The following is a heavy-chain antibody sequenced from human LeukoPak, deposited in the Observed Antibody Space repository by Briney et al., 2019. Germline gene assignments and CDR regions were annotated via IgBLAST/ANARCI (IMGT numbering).Heavy chain of an antibody. J-gene: IGHJ5*01. Sequence: GGSLGLSCAASGFKFSDHYMTWIRRAPGKGLEYISYIGPTGSYTKYADSVKGRVTISRDNAKSSLYLQMNSLRAEATAVYYCARAARWSDFGGGGTRVTVSS. CDR2: IGPTGSYT. CDR1: GFKFSDHY. V-gene: IGHV3-11*05. CDR3: ARAARWSDF.